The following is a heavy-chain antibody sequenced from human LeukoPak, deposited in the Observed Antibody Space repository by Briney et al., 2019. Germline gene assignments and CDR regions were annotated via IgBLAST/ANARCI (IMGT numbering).Heavy chain of an antibody. Sequence: GGSLRLSCAASGFTFDDYGMSWVRQAPGKGLEWVSGINWNGGSTGYADSVKGRFTISRDNAKNSLYLQMNSLRAEDTALYYCARDRTYYYDSSGYYSDAFDIWGQGTMVTVSS. CDR1: GFTFDDYG. D-gene: IGHD3-22*01. CDR3: ARDRTYYYDSSGYYSDAFDI. J-gene: IGHJ3*02. CDR2: INWNGGST. V-gene: IGHV3-20*04.